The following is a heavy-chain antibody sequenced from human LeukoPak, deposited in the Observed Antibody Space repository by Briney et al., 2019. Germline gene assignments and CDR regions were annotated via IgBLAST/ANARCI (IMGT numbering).Heavy chain of an antibody. V-gene: IGHV3-7*03. J-gene: IGHJ4*02. CDR2: IKLDGSEK. Sequence: GGSLRLSCVASGFTFGKYWMSWVRQAPGKGLEWVANIKLDGSEKNYVDPVKGRFTISRDNTKNSLYLQMNSLRAEDTAVFYCARDQYDTWSRRGNFDSWGQGTLVIVSS. CDR3: ARDQYDTWSRRGNFDS. D-gene: IGHD3-3*01. CDR1: GFTFGKYW.